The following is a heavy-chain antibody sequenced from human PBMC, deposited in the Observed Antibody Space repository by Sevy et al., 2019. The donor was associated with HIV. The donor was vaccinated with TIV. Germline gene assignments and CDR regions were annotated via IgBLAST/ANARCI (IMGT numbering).Heavy chain of an antibody. CDR2: INSDGSST. Sequence: GGSLRLSCAASGFTFSSYWMHWVRQAPGKGLVWVSRINSDGSSTSYADSVKGRFTISRDNAKNTRYLQMNSLRAEDTAVYYCARDLGYCSGGSCYLYYYYYYGMDVWGQGTTVTVSS. CDR1: GFTFSSYW. D-gene: IGHD2-15*01. CDR3: ARDLGYCSGGSCYLYYYYYYGMDV. J-gene: IGHJ6*02. V-gene: IGHV3-74*01.